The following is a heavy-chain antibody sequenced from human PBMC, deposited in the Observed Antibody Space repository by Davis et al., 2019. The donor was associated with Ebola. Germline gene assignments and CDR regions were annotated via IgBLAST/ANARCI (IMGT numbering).Heavy chain of an antibody. Sequence: GGSLRLSCAASGFIVSSNYMSWVRQAPGKGLEWVSTYGTSADTYYADSVKGRFTISRDNSKNTLYLQMNSLRAEDTAVYYCARDTYYYYNTMDVWGKGTTVTVSS. CDR3: ARDTYYYYNTMDV. V-gene: IGHV3-53*01. J-gene: IGHJ6*04. CDR2: YGTSADT. CDR1: GFIVSSNY.